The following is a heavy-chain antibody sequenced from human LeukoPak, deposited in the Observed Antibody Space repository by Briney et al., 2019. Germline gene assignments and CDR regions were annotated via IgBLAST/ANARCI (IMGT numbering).Heavy chain of an antibody. CDR3: AREYCGGECYDAFDI. Sequence: ASVKVSCKASGYTFTSYGISWVRQAPGQGLEWMGWISAYNGNTNYAQKLQGRVTMTTDTSTSTAYMELRSLRSDDTAVYYCAREYCGGECYDAFDIWGQGTMVTVSS. CDR1: GYTFTSYG. V-gene: IGHV1-18*01. D-gene: IGHD2-21*01. CDR2: ISAYNGNT. J-gene: IGHJ3*02.